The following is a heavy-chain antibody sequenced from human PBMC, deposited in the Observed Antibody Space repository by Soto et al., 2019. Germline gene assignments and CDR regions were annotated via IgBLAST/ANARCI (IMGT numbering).Heavy chain of an antibody. J-gene: IGHJ5*02. CDR3: ASSPPYYDSSGYALANWFDP. D-gene: IGHD3-22*01. Sequence: PSETLSLTCAVSGGSISSGGYSWSWIRQPPGKGLEWIGYIYHSGSTYYNPSLKSRVTISVDRSKNQFSLKLSSVTAADTAVYYCASSPPYYDSSGYALANWFDPWGEGTLVTVSS. CDR2: IYHSGST. V-gene: IGHV4-30-2*01. CDR1: GGSISSGGYS.